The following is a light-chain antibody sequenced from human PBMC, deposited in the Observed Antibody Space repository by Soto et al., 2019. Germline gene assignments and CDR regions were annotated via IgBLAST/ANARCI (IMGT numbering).Light chain of an antibody. CDR2: AAS. Sequence: AIQVTQSPSSLSASVGDRVTITCRASQGIGNDLGWYQQKPGKAPKLLIYAASSLQSGVPPRFSASWSGTTFTLTISSLHPEDSATYYCLQYYNVCTFGQGTKLEI. V-gene: IGKV1-6*01. CDR1: QGIGND. J-gene: IGKJ2*02. CDR3: LQYYNVCT.